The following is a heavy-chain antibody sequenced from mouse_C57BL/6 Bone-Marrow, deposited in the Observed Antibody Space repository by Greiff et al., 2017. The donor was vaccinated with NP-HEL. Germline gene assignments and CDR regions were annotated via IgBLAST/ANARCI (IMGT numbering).Heavy chain of an antibody. V-gene: IGHV10-1*01. CDR2: IRSKSNNYAT. J-gene: IGHJ1*03. CDR1: GFSFNTYA. CDR3: VRHQRGWYFDV. Sequence: EVKLVESGGGLVQPKGSLKLSCAASGFSFNTYAMNWVRQAPGKGLEWVARIRSKSNNYATYYADSVKDRFTISRDDSESMLYLQMNNLKTEDTAMYYCVRHQRGWYFDVWGTGTTVTVSS.